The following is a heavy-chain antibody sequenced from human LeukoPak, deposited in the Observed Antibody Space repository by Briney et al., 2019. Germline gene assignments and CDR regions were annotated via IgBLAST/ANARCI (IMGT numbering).Heavy chain of an antibody. CDR3: ARARSTWLSSDAFDI. CDR2: IYTSGTT. CDR1: GGSISSGSYY. V-gene: IGHV4-61*02. D-gene: IGHD2-2*01. J-gene: IGHJ3*02. Sequence: SETLSLTCTVSGGSISSGSYYWSWIRQPAGKGLEWIGRIYTSGTTKYNPSLKSRVTISVDTSKNQFSLKLSSVTAADTAVYYCARARSTWLSSDAFDIWGQGTMVTVSS.